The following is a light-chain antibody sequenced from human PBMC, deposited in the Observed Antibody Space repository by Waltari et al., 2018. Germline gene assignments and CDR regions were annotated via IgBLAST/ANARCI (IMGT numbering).Light chain of an antibody. J-gene: IGLJ2*01. CDR1: SSDVGGYNS. CDR2: DVS. V-gene: IGLV2-14*03. Sequence: QSALTQPASVSGSPGQSITISCTGTSSDVGGYNSVSWYQQHPGTAPKLMIYDVSNRPSGVSNRFSGSKSGNTASLTISGLQAEDEADYYCSSYTSSSTWVFGGGTKLTVL. CDR3: SSYTSSSTWV.